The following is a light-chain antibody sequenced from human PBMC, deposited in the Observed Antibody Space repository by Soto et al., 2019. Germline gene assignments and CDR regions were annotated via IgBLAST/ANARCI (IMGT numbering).Light chain of an antibody. CDR2: SPS. J-gene: IGKJ1*01. Sequence: DIQMTQSPSTLSASVGDRVTITCRASQTISSWLAWYQQKPGRAPKLLIYSPSSLESGVPSRFTGSGSETEFTITISSLQADYFATYCCQHYHNYPRTVGQRPRMEIK. CDR3: QHYHNYPRT. V-gene: IGKV1-5*03. CDR1: QTISSW.